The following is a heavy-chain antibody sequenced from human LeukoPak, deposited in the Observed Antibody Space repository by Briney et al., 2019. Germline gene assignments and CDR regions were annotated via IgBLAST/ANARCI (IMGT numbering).Heavy chain of an antibody. CDR3: ARSSIVVGFDY. D-gene: IGHD3-22*01. Sequence: QSGGSLRLFCAASGFTFSSYAMPWVRQAPGKGLEWVAVISYDGSNKYYADSVKGRFTISRDNSKNTLYLQMNSLRAEDTAVYYCARSSIVVGFDYWGQGTLVTVSS. V-gene: IGHV3-30-3*01. J-gene: IGHJ4*02. CDR1: GFTFSSYA. CDR2: ISYDGSNK.